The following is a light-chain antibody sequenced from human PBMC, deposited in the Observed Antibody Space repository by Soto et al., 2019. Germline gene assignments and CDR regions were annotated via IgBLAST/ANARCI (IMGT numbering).Light chain of an antibody. CDR2: EGS. J-gene: IGLJ1*01. CDR1: SSDVGGYDL. V-gene: IGLV2-23*01. Sequence: QSALTQPASVSGSPGQSITISCTGSSSDVGGYDLVSWYQHHPHKAPKLIIYEGSQRPSGVSDRFSGSRSGNTASLTISGLQAEDEADYYCCSYASLNSYVFGTGTKVTVL. CDR3: CSYASLNSYV.